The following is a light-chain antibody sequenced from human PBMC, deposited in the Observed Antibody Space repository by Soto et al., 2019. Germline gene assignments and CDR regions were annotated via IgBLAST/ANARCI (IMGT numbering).Light chain of an antibody. CDR1: QSVSSN. V-gene: IGKV3-15*01. CDR2: GAS. J-gene: IGKJ2*01. Sequence: EIVMTQSPATLSVSPGERATLSCRASQSVSSNLAWYQQKPGQAPRLLIYGASTRATGIPARFSGSGSGTEFTLTISSLQSETFAVYYCQQYNKWPPMYTFGQGTKLEIK. CDR3: QQYNKWPPMYT.